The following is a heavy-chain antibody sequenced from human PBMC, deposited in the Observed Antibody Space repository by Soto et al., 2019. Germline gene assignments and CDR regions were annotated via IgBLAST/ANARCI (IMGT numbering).Heavy chain of an antibody. J-gene: IGHJ4*02. CDR1: GDTFTSYA. CDR2: INAGNGNT. V-gene: IGHV1-3*01. CDR3: ERAPGGPDGPGDY. Sequence: QVQLVQSGAEVKKPGASVKVSCKASGDTFTSYAMHWVRQAPGQRLERMGWINAGNGNTKYSKECQGRVPVTRDRSASTAYRELSSLRSEETAVYYWERAPGGPDGPGDYWGQGTLVTVSS. D-gene: IGHD2-15*01.